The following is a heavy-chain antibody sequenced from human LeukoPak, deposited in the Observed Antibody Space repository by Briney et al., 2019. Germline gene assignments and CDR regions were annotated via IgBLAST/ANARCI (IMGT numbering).Heavy chain of an antibody. CDR3: ARVGTAARPFDY. J-gene: IGHJ4*02. CDR1: GYTFTNWW. V-gene: IGHV5-51*01. Sequence: GESLKISCKASGYTFTNWWIGWVRQMPGKGLEWMGIIYPGDSDTRYSPSFQGQVTISADKSISTAYLQWSSLKASDTAMYYCARVGTAARPFDYWGQGTLVTVSS. CDR2: IYPGDSDT. D-gene: IGHD6-6*01.